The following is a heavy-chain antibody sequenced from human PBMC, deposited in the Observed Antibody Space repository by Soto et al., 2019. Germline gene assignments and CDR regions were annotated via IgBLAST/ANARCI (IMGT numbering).Heavy chain of an antibody. D-gene: IGHD3-22*01. CDR3: ARGTRDYFDTTGPGYGMDV. CDR2: FYDSGTS. Sequence: QVQLQESGPGLVKPSQTLSLTCTVSGDSISDVDYYWSWVRQTPREGLEWIGAFYDSGTSYYSPSLKSRMTIPVDSSKNQFSLTLTSVTAADTAVYYCARGTRDYFDTTGPGYGMDVWGQGTTVTVSS. CDR1: GDSISDVDYY. V-gene: IGHV4-30-4*01. J-gene: IGHJ6*02.